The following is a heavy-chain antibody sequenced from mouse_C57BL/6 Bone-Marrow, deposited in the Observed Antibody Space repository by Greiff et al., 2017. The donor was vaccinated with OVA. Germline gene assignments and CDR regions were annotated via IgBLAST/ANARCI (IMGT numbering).Heavy chain of an antibody. D-gene: IGHD2-4*01. CDR3: ARHLYYDYDVGFAY. V-gene: IGHV5-12*01. Sequence: EVMLVESGGGLVQPGGSLKLSCAASGFTFSDYYMYWVRQTPEKRLEWVAYISNGGGSTYYPDTVKGRFTISRDNAKNTLYLQMSRLKSEDTAMYYCARHLYYDYDVGFAYWGQGTLVTVSA. CDR1: GFTFSDYY. CDR2: ISNGGGST. J-gene: IGHJ3*01.